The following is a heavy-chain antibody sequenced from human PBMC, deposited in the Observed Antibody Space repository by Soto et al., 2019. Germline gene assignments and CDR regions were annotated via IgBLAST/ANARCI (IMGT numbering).Heavy chain of an antibody. D-gene: IGHD6-6*01. CDR2: ISAYNGNT. CDR1: GYTFTSYG. CDR3: ARDSPRRIAARPHDYYYYGMDV. Sequence: QVQLVQAGAEVKKPGASVKFSCKASGYTFTSYGISWVRQAPGQGLEWMGWISAYNGNTNYAQKLQGRVTMTTDTSTSTAYMELRSLRSDDTAVYYWARDSPRRIAARPHDYYYYGMDVWGQGTTVTVSS. J-gene: IGHJ6*02. V-gene: IGHV1-18*04.